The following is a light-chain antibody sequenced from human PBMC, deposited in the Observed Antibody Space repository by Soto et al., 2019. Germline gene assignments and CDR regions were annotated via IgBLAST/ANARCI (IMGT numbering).Light chain of an antibody. CDR3: QHYGDSSWT. CDR1: QSVSSTL. V-gene: IGKV3-20*01. Sequence: ELVMTQSPVTLSLSSWERATLSCRASQSVSSTLLTCYQQKPGQAPRLLIYGVSSRASGIPDRFSGSGSGTDFTLTISRVEPEDFAVYFCQHYGDSSWTFGQGGRVEIK. CDR2: GVS. J-gene: IGKJ1*01.